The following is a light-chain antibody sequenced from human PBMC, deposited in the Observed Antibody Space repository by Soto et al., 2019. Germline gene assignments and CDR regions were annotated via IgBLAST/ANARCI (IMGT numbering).Light chain of an antibody. V-gene: IGLV2-14*01. CDR3: SSYTSSNTLV. Sequence: QSVLTPTSSVSGSPGQSITISCTGTSSDVGGYKYVSWYQQHPGKAPKLMIYEVGNRPSGVSQRFSGSKSGNTASLTIFGLQAEDEADYYCSSYTSSNTLVFGGGTKVTVL. CDR2: EVG. J-gene: IGLJ3*02. CDR1: SSDVGGYKY.